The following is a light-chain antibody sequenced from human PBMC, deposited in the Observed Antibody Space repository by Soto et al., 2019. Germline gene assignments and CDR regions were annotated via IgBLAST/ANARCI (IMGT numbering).Light chain of an antibody. CDR3: QQYGSSSWT. CDR1: QSVSSSY. CDR2: GAS. J-gene: IGKJ5*01. Sequence: EIVLTQSPGTLSLSPGERATLFCRASQSVSSSYLAWYQQRPGQAPRLLIYGASSRATGIPDRFSGSGSGTDFTLTISRLEPEDFAVYYCQQYGSSSWTFGQGTRLEI. V-gene: IGKV3-20*01.